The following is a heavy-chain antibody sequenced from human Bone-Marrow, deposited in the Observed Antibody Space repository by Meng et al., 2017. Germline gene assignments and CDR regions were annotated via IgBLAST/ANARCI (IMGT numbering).Heavy chain of an antibody. CDR2: ISSSGSTI. V-gene: IGHV3-11*01. D-gene: IGHD3-22*01. CDR3: ARDRRPYYYDSSGIRYFDY. CDR1: GFTFSDYY. J-gene: IGHJ4*01. Sequence: GESLKISCAASGFTFSDYYMSWIRQAPGKGLEWVSYISSSGSTIYYADSVKGRFTISRDNAKNSLYLQMNSLRAEDTAVYYCARDRRPYYYDSSGIRYFDYWGHGTLVTVSS.